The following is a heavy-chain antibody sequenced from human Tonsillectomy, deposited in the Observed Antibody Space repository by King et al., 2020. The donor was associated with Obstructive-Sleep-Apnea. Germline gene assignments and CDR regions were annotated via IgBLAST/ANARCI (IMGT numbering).Heavy chain of an antibody. CDR3: ARDHDYGDGVDY. CDR2: IYYSGST. Sequence: QLQESGPGLVKPSETLSLICVVSGGSISSSSYYWGWIRQPPGKGLEWIGSIYYSGSTYYNPSLKSRVTISLDTSKNQFSLKLSSVTAADTAVYYCARDHDYGDGVDYWGQGTLVTVSS. J-gene: IGHJ4*02. V-gene: IGHV4-39*07. D-gene: IGHD4-17*01. CDR1: GGSISSSSYY.